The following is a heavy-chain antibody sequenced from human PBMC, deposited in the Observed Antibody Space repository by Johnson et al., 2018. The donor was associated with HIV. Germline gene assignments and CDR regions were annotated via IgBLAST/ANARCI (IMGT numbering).Heavy chain of an antibody. CDR2: LNWNGGST. V-gene: IGHV3-20*04. CDR1: GFTFNDYG. J-gene: IGHJ3*01. CDR3: AKGEAQEGWIQLQSYAFDF. D-gene: IGHD5-18*01. Sequence: VQLVESGGGVVRPGGSLRLSCAASGFTFNDYGMSWVRQAPGKGLEWVSGLNWNGGSTGYADSVRGRFTISRDNSRKTLYLQMSNLRTEETAVYYWAKGEAQEGWIQLQSYAFDFWGQGTMVTVSS.